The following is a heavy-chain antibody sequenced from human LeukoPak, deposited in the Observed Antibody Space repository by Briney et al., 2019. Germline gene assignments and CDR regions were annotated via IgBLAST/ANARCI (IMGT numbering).Heavy chain of an antibody. CDR3: ARGADGVSSNSRGWFDP. J-gene: IGHJ5*02. CDR1: GFTFSDYY. CDR2: ISTSSSYI. Sequence: GGSLRLSCAASGFTFSDYYVNWIRQAPGKGLEWVSSISTSSSYIYYADSVKGRFTISRDNAKNSLYLQMNSLRAEDTAVYSCARGADGVSSNSRGWFDPWGQETLVTVSS. D-gene: IGHD2-15*01. V-gene: IGHV3-21*01.